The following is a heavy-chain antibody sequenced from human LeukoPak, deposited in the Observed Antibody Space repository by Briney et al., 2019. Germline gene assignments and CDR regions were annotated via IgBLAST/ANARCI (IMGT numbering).Heavy chain of an antibody. J-gene: IGHJ4*02. CDR2: IYHSGST. D-gene: IGHD6-19*01. CDR1: GYSITNGHY. V-gene: IGHV4-38-2*02. Sequence: SETLSLTCTVSGYSITNGHYWGWIRQPPGKGLEWIGSIYHSGSTYYNPSLKSRVTRSVDTSKNQFSLKLSSVTAADTAIYYCARDGRAGSLFAYWGQGTLVTVSS. CDR3: ARDGRAGSLFAY.